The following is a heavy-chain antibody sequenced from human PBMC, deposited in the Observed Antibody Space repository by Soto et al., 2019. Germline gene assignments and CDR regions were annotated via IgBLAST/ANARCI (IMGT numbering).Heavy chain of an antibody. J-gene: IGHJ6*03. D-gene: IGHD2-15*01. CDR1: GFTFSSYG. CDR3: AKDSEDIVVVVSPMDV. V-gene: IGHV3-30*18. Sequence: GGSLRLSCAASGFTFSSYGMHWVRQAPGKGLEWVAVISYDGSNKYYADSVKGRFTISRENSKNTLYLQMNSLRAEDTAVYYCAKDSEDIVVVVSPMDVWGKGTTVTVSS. CDR2: ISYDGSNK.